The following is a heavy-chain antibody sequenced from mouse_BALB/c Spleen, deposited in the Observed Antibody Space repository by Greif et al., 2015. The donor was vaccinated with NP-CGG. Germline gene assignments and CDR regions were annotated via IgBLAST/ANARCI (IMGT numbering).Heavy chain of an antibody. V-gene: IGHV1-84*02. CDR1: GYTFTDYY. D-gene: IGHD4-1*01. J-gene: IGHJ4*01. CDR2: IYPGSGNT. Sequence: HLVESGPELVKPGASVKISCKASGYTFTDYYINWVKQKPGQGLEWIGWIYPGSGNTKYNEKLKGKATLTVDTSSSTAYMQLSSLTSEDTAVYFCARRTGTEAMDYWGQGTSVTVSS. CDR3: ARRTGTEAMDY.